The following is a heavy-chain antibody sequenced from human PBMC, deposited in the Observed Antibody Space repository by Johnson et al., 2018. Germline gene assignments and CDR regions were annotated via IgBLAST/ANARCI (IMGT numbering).Heavy chain of an antibody. CDR1: GGSISSSSYH. V-gene: IGHV4-39*07. Sequence: QVQLQESGPGLVKPSETLSLTCIVSGGSISSSSYHWAWIRQSPGKGLEWIGRISYIGSTYYNPSVKSRASISIDTSNNRFSLRLSSLTAADTAVYYCARSRGAPRSSGLTVDFQHWGQGTLVTVSS. CDR3: ARSRGAPRSSGLTVDFQH. J-gene: IGHJ1*01. CDR2: ISYIGST. D-gene: IGHD6-19*01.